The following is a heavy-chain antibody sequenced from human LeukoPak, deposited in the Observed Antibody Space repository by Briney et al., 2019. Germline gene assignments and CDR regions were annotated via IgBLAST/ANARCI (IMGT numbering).Heavy chain of an antibody. D-gene: IGHD3-10*01. CDR2: ISTTGTTI. J-gene: IGHJ5*02. CDR3: ARAIYGSGSYYNYWFDP. CDR1: GFIFSDYY. V-gene: IGHV3-11*04. Sequence: GGSLRLSCAASGFIFSDYYMSWLRQAPGKGLEWVSYISTTGTTIYYADSVKGRFTISRDNAKNSLFLQMNSLRADDTAVYYCARAIYGSGSYYNYWFDPWGQGTLVTVSS.